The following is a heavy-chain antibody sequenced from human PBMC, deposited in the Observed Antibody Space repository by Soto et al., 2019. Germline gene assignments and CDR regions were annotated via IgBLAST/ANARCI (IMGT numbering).Heavy chain of an antibody. CDR1: GFTFSGSA. D-gene: IGHD6-6*01. V-gene: IGHV3-73*01. Sequence: PGGSLRLSXAASGFTFSGSAMHWVRQASGKGLEWVGRIRSKANSYATAYAASVKGRFTISRDDSKNTAYLQMNSLKTEDTAVYYCTRHSPQGSMRYYYYYMDVWGKGTTVTVSS. CDR2: IRSKANSYAT. J-gene: IGHJ6*03. CDR3: TRHSPQGSMRYYYYYMDV.